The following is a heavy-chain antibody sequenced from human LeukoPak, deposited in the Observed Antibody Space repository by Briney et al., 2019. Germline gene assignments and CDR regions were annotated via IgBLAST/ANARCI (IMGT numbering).Heavy chain of an antibody. J-gene: IGHJ4*02. CDR1: GFTFRTYG. Sequence: GWSLRLSCAASGFTFRTYGMYWVRQAPGKGQEWVSSISSDSSYIYYADSVKGRFTISRDNAKNSLYLQMNSLRAEDTAVYYCASPRGASGYFDCWGQGTLVTVSS. D-gene: IGHD3-22*01. CDR3: ASPRGASGYFDC. V-gene: IGHV3-21*01. CDR2: ISSDSSYI.